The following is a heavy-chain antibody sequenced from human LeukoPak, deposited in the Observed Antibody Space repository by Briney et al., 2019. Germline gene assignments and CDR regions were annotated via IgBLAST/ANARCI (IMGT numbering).Heavy chain of an antibody. CDR1: GYRFTTYW. CDR2: IYPGDSDT. D-gene: IGHD2-21*01. V-gene: IGHV5-51*01. J-gene: IGHJ6*03. CDR3: ARGIATTYYYCYMDV. Sequence: GESPKTSRQGSGYRFTTYWIGWVRQMPGKGLEWVGIIYPGDSDTRYSPSFQGQVTISADKSISTAYLQWSSLKASDATMYYCARGIATTYYYCYMDVWGKGTTVTVSS.